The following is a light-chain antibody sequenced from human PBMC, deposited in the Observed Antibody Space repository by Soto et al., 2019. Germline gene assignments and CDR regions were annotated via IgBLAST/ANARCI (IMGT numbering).Light chain of an antibody. CDR3: SSYAGAYTWV. Sequence: QSALTQPRSLSGSPGQSVTISCTGTSSDVGGYNYVSWYQQHPGKSPKLLIYDVTKRPSGVPDHFSGSKFGNTASLTISGLQAEDEADYYCSSYAGAYTWVFGGGTKLTVL. V-gene: IGLV2-11*01. J-gene: IGLJ3*02. CDR1: SSDVGGYNY. CDR2: DVT.